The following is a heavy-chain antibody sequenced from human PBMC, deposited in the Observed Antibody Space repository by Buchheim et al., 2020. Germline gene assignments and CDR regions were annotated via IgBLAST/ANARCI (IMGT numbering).Heavy chain of an antibody. Sequence: QITLKESGPTLVKPTQTLTLTCTFSGFSLSTSGVGVAWIRQPPGKALEWLALIYWDDDKRYSPSLKSRLTITKDTSKNQVGLTMTNMDPVDTATYYCAHSLSGGCYSDYYYGMDVWDEGTT. CDR2: IYWDDDK. CDR1: GFSLSTSGVG. CDR3: AHSLSGGCYSDYYYGMDV. V-gene: IGHV2-5*02. J-gene: IGHJ6*02. D-gene: IGHD2-15*01.